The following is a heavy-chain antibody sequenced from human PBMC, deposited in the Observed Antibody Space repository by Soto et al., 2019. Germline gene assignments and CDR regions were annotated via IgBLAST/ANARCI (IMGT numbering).Heavy chain of an antibody. CDR3: ARQDVDDFWSGRYNLFDP. Sequence: GESLKISCKGSGYSFTSYWIGWVRQMPGKGLEWMGIIYPGDSDTRYSPSFQGQVTISADKSISTAYLQWSSLKASDTAMYYCARQDVDDFWSGRYNLFDPWGQGTLVTVSS. V-gene: IGHV5-51*01. CDR2: IYPGDSDT. D-gene: IGHD3-3*01. J-gene: IGHJ5*02. CDR1: GYSFTSYW.